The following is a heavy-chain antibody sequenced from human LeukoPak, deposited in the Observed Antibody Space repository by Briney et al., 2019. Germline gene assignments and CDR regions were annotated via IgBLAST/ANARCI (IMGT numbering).Heavy chain of an antibody. CDR3: ARDSGRQDDY. Sequence: PGGSLRLSCAASGFTFSSYWMTWVRQAPGKGLEWVANINQDGSEKFYVDSVKGRFTISRDNAKNSLYLQMNSLRAEDTAVYYCARDSGRQDDYWGQGTLVTVSS. CDR2: INQDGSEK. V-gene: IGHV3-7*01. CDR1: GFTFSSYW. J-gene: IGHJ4*02. D-gene: IGHD5-12*01.